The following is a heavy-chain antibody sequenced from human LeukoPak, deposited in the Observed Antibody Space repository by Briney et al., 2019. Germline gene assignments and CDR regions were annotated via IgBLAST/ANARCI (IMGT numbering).Heavy chain of an antibody. D-gene: IGHD2-15*01. CDR2: ISVSGGST. CDR1: GLTFSSYA. Sequence: GGSLRLSCVASGLTFSSYAMSWVRQAPGKGLEWVSTISVSGGSTYYADSVKGRFTISRDNSKNTLYLQMNSLRAEDTAVYYCAPYCRGGSCYRYWGQGTLVTVSS. CDR3: APYCRGGSCYRY. J-gene: IGHJ4*02. V-gene: IGHV3-23*01.